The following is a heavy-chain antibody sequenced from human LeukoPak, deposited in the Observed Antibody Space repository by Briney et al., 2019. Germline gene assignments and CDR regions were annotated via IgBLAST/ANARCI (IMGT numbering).Heavy chain of an antibody. CDR3: ARGDSSNLDWFDP. V-gene: IGHV1-46*01. J-gene: IGHJ5*02. CDR2: INPGGGST. D-gene: IGHD3-22*01. CDR1: GYTFTGYY. Sequence: GASVKVSCKASGYTFTGYYMHWVRQAPGQGLEWMGIINPGGGSTSYAQKFQGTVTMTGDTSTSTVYMELSSLRSEDTAVYYCARGDSSNLDWFDPWGQGTLVTVSS.